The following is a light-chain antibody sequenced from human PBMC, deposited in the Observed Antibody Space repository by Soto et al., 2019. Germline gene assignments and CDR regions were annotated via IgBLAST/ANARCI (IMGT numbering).Light chain of an antibody. Sequence: EIVMTQSPAPLSLSPGETATLSCRASQSVHSNLAWFQQHHGQTPRHLIYGASSRATGVPVRFSGSGSGTEFSLTISSLQPEDFAVYYCQQHTDWPWGTFGGGTKVGIK. CDR3: QQHTDWPWGT. CDR1: QSVHSN. CDR2: GAS. V-gene: IGKV3-15*01. J-gene: IGKJ4*01.